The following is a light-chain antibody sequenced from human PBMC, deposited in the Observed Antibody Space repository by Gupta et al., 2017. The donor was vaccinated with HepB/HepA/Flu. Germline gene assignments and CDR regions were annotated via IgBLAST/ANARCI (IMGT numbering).Light chain of an antibody. CDR1: QSVSSNY. CDR3: QQEGNKPRT. V-gene: IGKV3-20*01. Sequence: EIVLTPSPGTLSLSPGERATLSCRASQSVSSNYLAWYQHKAGQAPRLLIYGASTRATGIPDRFSGSGSGTDFTLTISRLEPEDFAAYYCQQEGNKPRTFGHGTKVDIE. CDR2: GAS. J-gene: IGKJ3*01.